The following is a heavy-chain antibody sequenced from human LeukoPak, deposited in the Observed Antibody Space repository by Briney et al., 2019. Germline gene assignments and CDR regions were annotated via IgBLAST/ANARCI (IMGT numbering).Heavy chain of an antibody. V-gene: IGHV4-59*08. CDR1: GGSISSYY. CDR3: ARGYGSGSYYNF. CDR2: IYYSGST. Sequence: SETLSLTCTVSGGSISSYYGSWIRQPPGKGLEWIGYIYYSGSTYYNPSLKSRVTISVDTSKNQFSLKLSSVTAADTAVYYCARGYGSGSYYNFWGQGTLVTVSS. J-gene: IGHJ4*02. D-gene: IGHD3-10*01.